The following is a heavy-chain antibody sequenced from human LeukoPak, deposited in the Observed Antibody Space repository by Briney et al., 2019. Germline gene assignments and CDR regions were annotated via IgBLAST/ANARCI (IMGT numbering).Heavy chain of an antibody. J-gene: IGHJ4*02. V-gene: IGHV3-21*01. CDR3: ARAGDRYYYDSSGYHPDY. CDR2: ISSSSSYI. D-gene: IGHD3-22*01. Sequence: GGSLRLSCAASGFTFSSYSMNWVRQAPGKGLEWVSSISSSSSYIYYADSVKGRFTISRDNAKNSLYLQMNSLRAEDTAVYYCARAGDRYYYDSSGYHPDYWGQGTLVTVSS. CDR1: GFTFSSYS.